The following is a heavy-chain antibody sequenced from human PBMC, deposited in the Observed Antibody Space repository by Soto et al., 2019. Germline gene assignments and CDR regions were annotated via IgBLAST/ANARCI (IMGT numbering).Heavy chain of an antibody. CDR2: IYYSGST. V-gene: IGHV4-31*03. CDR1: GGSISSGGYY. Sequence: SETLSLTCTVSGGSISSGGYYWSWIRQHPGKGLEWIGYIYYSGSTYYNPSLKSRVTISVDTSKNQFSLKLSSVTAADTAVYYCARDRGGGNLFDYWGQGTLVTVSS. J-gene: IGHJ4*02. CDR3: ARDRGGGNLFDY. D-gene: IGHD2-15*01.